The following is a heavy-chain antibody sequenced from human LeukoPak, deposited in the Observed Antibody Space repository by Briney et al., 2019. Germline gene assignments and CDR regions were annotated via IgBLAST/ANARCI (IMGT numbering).Heavy chain of an antibody. D-gene: IGHD1-26*01. Sequence: GGSLRLSCAASGFTFSSYEMNWVRQAPGKGLEWVSYISSSGNTIYYADSVKGRLTISRENAKNSLYLQMNRLRVEDTAVYYCAGEGGGSNYAGGQGTLVTVSS. CDR2: ISSSGNTI. J-gene: IGHJ4*02. CDR3: AGEGGGSNYA. CDR1: GFTFSSYE. V-gene: IGHV3-48*03.